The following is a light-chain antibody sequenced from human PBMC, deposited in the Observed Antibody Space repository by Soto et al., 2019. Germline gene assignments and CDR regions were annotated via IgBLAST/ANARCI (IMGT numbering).Light chain of an antibody. CDR1: QSISGY. V-gene: IGKV1-39*01. CDR2: DAS. CDR3: QHSYSNFPIT. J-gene: IGKJ5*01. Sequence: DIQVTQSPSSLSASVGDRVTISCRASQSISGYLNWYQQKPGKAPNLLIFDASSLQSGVPSRFSPSGSGEEYTLTISSLQPEDFANYFCQHSYSNFPITLGQGTRLEIK.